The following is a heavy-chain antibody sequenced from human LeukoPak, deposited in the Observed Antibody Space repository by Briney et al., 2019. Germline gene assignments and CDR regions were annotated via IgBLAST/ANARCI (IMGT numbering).Heavy chain of an antibody. CDR2: INHSGST. J-gene: IGHJ5*02. CDR1: GGSFSGYY. D-gene: IGHD4-17*01. Sequence: SETLSLTCAVYGGSFSGYYWSWIRQPPGKGLEWIGEINHSGSTNYNPSLKSRVTISVDTSKNQFSLKLSSVTAADTAVYYCARRPYPTYGDAYNWFDPWGQGTLVTVSS. CDR3: ARRPYPTYGDAYNWFDP. V-gene: IGHV4-34*01.